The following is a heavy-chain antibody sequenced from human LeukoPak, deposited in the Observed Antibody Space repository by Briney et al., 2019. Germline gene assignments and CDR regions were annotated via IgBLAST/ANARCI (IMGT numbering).Heavy chain of an antibody. CDR2: ISYDGSNK. CDR3: ARGWELNDALDI. V-gene: IGHV3-30-3*01. D-gene: IGHD1-26*01. CDR1: GFTFSSYA. J-gene: IGHJ3*02. Sequence: GGSLRLSCAASGFTFSSYAMHWVRQAPGKGLEWVAVISYDGSNKYYADSVKGRFTISRDNSKNTLYLQMNSLRAEDTAVYYCARGWELNDALDIWGQGTMVTVSS.